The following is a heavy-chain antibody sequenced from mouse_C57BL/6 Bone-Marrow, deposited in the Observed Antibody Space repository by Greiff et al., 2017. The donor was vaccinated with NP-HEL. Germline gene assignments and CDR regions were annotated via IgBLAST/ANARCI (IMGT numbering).Heavy chain of an antibody. CDR1: GYTFTSYG. CDR2: IYPRSGNT. J-gene: IGHJ4*01. D-gene: IGHD1-1*01. CDR3: ARSDYYYGSSLYYAMDY. Sequence: QVQLQHSGAELARPGASVKLSCKASGYTFTSYGISWVKQRTGQGLEWIGEIYPRSGNTYYNEKFKGKATLTADKSSSTAYMELRSLTSEDSAVYFCARSDYYYGSSLYYAMDYWGQGTSVTVSS. V-gene: IGHV1-81*01.